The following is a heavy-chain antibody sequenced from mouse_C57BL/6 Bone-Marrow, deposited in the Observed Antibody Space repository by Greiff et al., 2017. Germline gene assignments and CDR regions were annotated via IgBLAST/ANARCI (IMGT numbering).Heavy chain of an antibody. CDR3: ARLGREGNNPYYAIDS. V-gene: IGHV1-61*01. CDR1: GYTFTSYW. J-gene: IGHJ4*01. Sequence: QVQLQQPGAELVRPGSSVKLSCKASGYTFTSYWLDWVKQRPGQGLEWIGNIYPSDSETHYNQKFKDKATLTVDKSSSTAYMQLSSLTSEDSAVYYCARLGREGNNPYYAIDSSGQGTSVTVSS. D-gene: IGHD2-1*01. CDR2: IYPSDSET.